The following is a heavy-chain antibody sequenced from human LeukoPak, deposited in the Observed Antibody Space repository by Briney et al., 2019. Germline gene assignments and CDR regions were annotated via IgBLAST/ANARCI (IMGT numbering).Heavy chain of an antibody. J-gene: IGHJ3*02. V-gene: IGHV1-8*01. CDR2: MNPNSGNT. CDR1: GYTFTSYD. Sequence: GESLKISCKASGYTFTSYDINWVRQATGQGLEWMGWMNPNSGNTGYAQKFQGRVTMTRNTSISTAYMELSSLRSEDTAVYYCAKISKDIVVVPASNDAFDIWGQGTMVTVSS. D-gene: IGHD2-2*01. CDR3: AKISKDIVVVPASNDAFDI.